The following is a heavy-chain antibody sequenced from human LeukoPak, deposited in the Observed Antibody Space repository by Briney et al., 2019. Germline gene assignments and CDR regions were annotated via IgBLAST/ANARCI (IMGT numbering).Heavy chain of an antibody. CDR1: GYTFTGYY. D-gene: IGHD3-10*01. CDR3: ARDPPPNRFGEEQDDY. Sequence: ASVKVSCKASGYTFTGYYMHWVRQAPGQGLEWMGWINPNSGGTNYAQKFQGRVTMTRDTSISTAYMKLSRLRSDDTAVYYCARDPPPNRFGEEQDDYWGQGTLVTVSS. J-gene: IGHJ4*02. CDR2: INPNSGGT. V-gene: IGHV1-2*02.